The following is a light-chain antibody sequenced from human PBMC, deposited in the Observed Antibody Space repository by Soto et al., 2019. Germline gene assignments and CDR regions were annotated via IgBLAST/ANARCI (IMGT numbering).Light chain of an antibody. V-gene: IGLV2-8*01. CDR3: SSYAGSNNYV. J-gene: IGLJ1*01. Sequence: ALTQPPSASGSPGQSVTISCTGTSSDVCGYNYVSWYQQHPGKAPKLMIYEVSKRPSGVPDRFSGSKSGNTASLTVSGLQAEDEADYYCSSYAGSNNYVFGTGTKVTVL. CDR2: EVS. CDR1: SSDVCGYNY.